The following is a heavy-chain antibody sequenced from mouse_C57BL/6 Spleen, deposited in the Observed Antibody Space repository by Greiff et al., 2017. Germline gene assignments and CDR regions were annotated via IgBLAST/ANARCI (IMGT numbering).Heavy chain of an antibody. D-gene: IGHD2-4*01. CDR2: IDPNSGGT. CDR1: GYTFTSYW. CDR3: ASYYDYGGGYAMDY. Sequence: QVHVKQPGAELVKPGASVKLSCKASGYTFTSYWMHWVKQRPGRGLEWIGRIDPNSGGTKYNEKFKSKATLTVDKPSSTAYMQLSSLTSEDSAVYYCASYYDYGGGYAMDYWGKGTSVTVSS. J-gene: IGHJ4*01. V-gene: IGHV1-72*01.